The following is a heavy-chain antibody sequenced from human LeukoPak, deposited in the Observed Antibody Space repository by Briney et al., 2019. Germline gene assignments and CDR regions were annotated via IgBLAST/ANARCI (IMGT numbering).Heavy chain of an antibody. CDR1: GFTFSDYY. J-gene: IGHJ4*02. V-gene: IGHV3-11*01. CDR3: ARGYIVTAADFDY. Sequence: GGSLRLSCAASGFTFSDYYMTWIRQAPGKGLEWVSYISSSGNTIYYADSVKGRFTISRDNAKNSLYLQMNSLRAEDTAVYYCARGYIVTAADFDYWGQGTLVTVSS. CDR2: ISSSGNTI. D-gene: IGHD2-21*02.